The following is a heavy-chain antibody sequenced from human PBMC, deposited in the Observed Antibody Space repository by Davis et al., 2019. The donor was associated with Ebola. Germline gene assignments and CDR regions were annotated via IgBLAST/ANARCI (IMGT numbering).Heavy chain of an antibody. Sequence: PGGSLRLSCAVSGFTFSTYWRSRVRQAPGNALEGVPNIKEDGSAKYYVDSVKGRFTISRDNADNSLYLQMNSLRPEDTAVYYCARAEGYCSGGHCYTKFDFWGQGILVTVSS. CDR2: IKEDGSAK. CDR3: ARAEGYCSGGHCYTKFDF. D-gene: IGHD2-15*01. J-gene: IGHJ4*02. CDR1: GFTFSTYW. V-gene: IGHV3-7*01.